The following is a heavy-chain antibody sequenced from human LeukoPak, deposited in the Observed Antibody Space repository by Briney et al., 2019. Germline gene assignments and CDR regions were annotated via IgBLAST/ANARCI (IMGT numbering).Heavy chain of an antibody. Sequence: GGSLRLSCAASGFTFSSYAMSWVRQAPGKGLEWVSGIIANGVNTYYADSVQGRFTISRDNSKNTLYLQMNSLRAEDAAVYYCLGGTGWIFDYWGQGTLVTVSS. CDR3: LGGTGWIFDY. J-gene: IGHJ4*02. V-gene: IGHV3-23*01. CDR1: GFTFSSYA. CDR2: IIANGVNT. D-gene: IGHD6-19*01.